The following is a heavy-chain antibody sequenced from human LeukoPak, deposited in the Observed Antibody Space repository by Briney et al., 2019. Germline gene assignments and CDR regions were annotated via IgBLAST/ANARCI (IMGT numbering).Heavy chain of an antibody. D-gene: IGHD3-16*01. J-gene: IGHJ4*02. CDR2: ISSSSSYI. V-gene: IGHV3-21*01. CDR3: ARMMGKYYFDY. CDR1: GFTFSSYS. Sequence: GGSLRLSCAASGFTFSSYSMNWVRQAPGKGLEWVSSISSSSSYIYYADSVKGRFTISRDNAKNSLYLQMNSLRAEDTAVYYCARMMGKYYFDYWGQGTLVTVSS.